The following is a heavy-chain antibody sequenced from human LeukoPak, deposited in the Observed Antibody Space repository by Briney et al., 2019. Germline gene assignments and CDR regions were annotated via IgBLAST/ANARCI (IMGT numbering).Heavy chain of an antibody. CDR2: INGSGGST. CDR3: AKSSYYDTSGSYREYYFDY. J-gene: IGHJ4*02. D-gene: IGHD3-22*01. V-gene: IGHV3-23*01. Sequence: GSLRLSCAVSGFTLSGFWVSWSRQAPGKGLEWVSAINGSGGSTYYADSVKGRFTISRDNSKNTLYLQMNSLRAEDTALYYCAKSSYYDTSGSYREYYFDYWGQGALVTVSS. CDR1: GFTLSGFW.